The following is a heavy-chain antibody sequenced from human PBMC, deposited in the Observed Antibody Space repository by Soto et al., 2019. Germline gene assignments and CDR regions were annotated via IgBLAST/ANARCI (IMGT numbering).Heavy chain of an antibody. CDR3: ARDDRYAFDY. V-gene: IGHV3-21*05. Sequence: PGGSLRLSCAASGFTFSSYSMNWVRQAPGKGLEWLSYISRSSNYIDYADSVKGRFTTSRDNAKNSLDLQMNSLRAEDTAVYYCARDDRYAFDYWGQGTLVTVSS. CDR2: ISRSSNYI. J-gene: IGHJ4*02. D-gene: IGHD1-1*01. CDR1: GFTFSSYS.